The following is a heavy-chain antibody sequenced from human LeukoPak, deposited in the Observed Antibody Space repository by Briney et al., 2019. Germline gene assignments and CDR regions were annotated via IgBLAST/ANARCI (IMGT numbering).Heavy chain of an antibody. CDR3: AREPLAAAVNFDY. D-gene: IGHD6-13*01. CDR1: GGSFSGYY. Sequence: KPSETLSLTCAVYGGSFSGYYWSWIRQPPGKGLEWIGEINHSGSTNYNPSLKSRVTISVDTSKNQFSLKLSSVTAADTAVYYCAREPLAAAVNFDYWSQGTLVTVSS. CDR2: INHSGST. V-gene: IGHV4-34*01. J-gene: IGHJ4*02.